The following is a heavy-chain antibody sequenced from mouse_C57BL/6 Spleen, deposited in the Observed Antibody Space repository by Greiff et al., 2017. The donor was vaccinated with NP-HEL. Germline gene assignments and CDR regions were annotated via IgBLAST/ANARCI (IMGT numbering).Heavy chain of an antibody. V-gene: IGHV1-69*01. D-gene: IGHD3-3*01. CDR1: GYTFTSYW. CDR2: IDPSDSYT. J-gene: IGHJ4*01. CDR3: ARSGTGAMDC. Sequence: QVQLQQPGAELVMPGASVKLSCKASGYTFTSYWMHWVKQRPGQGLEWIGEIDPSDSYTNYNQKFKGKSTLTVDKSSSTAYMQLSSLTSEDSAVYYCARSGTGAMDCWGQGTSVTVSS.